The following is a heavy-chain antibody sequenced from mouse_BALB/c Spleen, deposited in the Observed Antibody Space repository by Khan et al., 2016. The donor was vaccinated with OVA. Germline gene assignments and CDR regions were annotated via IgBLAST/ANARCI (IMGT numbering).Heavy chain of an antibody. D-gene: IGHD1-1*01. J-gene: IGHJ3*01. CDR3: ARLSYYYDSEGFAY. Sequence: EVELVESGGDLVKPGGSLKLSCAASGSTFSTYGMSWVRQTPDKRLEWVATVSTGGSYTYYPDTVKGRFTIPRDNAKNTLYLQMSSLKSEDTAMFYCARLSYYYDSEGFAYWGQGTLVTVSA. CDR2: VSTGGSYT. CDR1: GSTFSTYG. V-gene: IGHV5-6*01.